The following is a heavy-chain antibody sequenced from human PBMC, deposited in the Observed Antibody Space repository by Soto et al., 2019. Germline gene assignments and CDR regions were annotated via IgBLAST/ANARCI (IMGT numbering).Heavy chain of an antibody. CDR3: ASRIQWHCSRTSCYGGSFDI. V-gene: IGHV5-51*01. Sequence: GESLKISCKGSGYSFTSYWIGWVREMPGKGVEWMGIISPVDSDTRYSPSFQGQVTISADKSISTAYLQWSSLKASDTGMYYGASRIQWHCSRTSCYGGSFDIWGQGTMVTVSS. D-gene: IGHD2-2*01. CDR1: GYSFTSYW. J-gene: IGHJ3*02. CDR2: ISPVDSDT.